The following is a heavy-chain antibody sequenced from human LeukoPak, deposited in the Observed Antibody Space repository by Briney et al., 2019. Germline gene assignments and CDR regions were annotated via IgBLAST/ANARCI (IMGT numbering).Heavy chain of an antibody. CDR3: AREIRFGELLVNDY. Sequence: PSETLSLTCTVSGGSISSGGYYWSWIRQHPGKGLERIGYIYYSGSTYYNPSLKSRVTISVDTSKNQFSLKLSSVTAADTAVYYCAREIRFGELLVNDYWGQGTLVTVSS. V-gene: IGHV4-31*03. CDR2: IYYSGST. J-gene: IGHJ4*02. CDR1: GGSISSGGYY. D-gene: IGHD3-10*01.